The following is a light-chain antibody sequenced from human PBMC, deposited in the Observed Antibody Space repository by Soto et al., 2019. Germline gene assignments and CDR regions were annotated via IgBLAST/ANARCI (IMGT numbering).Light chain of an antibody. V-gene: IGKV2-28*01. CDR1: QSLLHSNGYNF. J-gene: IGKJ2*01. CDR2: LGS. CDR3: MQALQTPPYT. Sequence: DIVMTQSPLSLPVTPGEPASISCRSSQSLLHSNGYNFLDWYLQKPGQSPQLLIHLGSNRASGVPDRFSGSGSGTDFTLRISRVEAEDVGVYYCMQALQTPPYTFGQGTKVGIK.